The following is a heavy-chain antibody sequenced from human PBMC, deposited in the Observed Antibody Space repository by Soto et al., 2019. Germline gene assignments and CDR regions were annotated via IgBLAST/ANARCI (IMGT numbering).Heavy chain of an antibody. CDR1: GGTFSSYA. Sequence: QVQLVQSGAEVKKPGSSVKVSCKASGGTFSSYAISWVRQAPGQGLEWMGGIIPIFGTANYAKKFQGRVTITAEKSTSTAYMELSSLRSEDTAVYYCASEYCSGGSCKSSDYWGQGTLVTVSS. CDR3: ASEYCSGGSCKSSDY. J-gene: IGHJ4*02. CDR2: IIPIFGTA. V-gene: IGHV1-69*06. D-gene: IGHD2-15*01.